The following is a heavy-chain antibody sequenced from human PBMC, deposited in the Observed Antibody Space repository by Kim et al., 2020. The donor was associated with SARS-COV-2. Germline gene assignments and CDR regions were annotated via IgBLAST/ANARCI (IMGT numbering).Heavy chain of an antibody. D-gene: IGHD1-26*01. CDR3: GKQENDSGTLN. J-gene: IGHJ4*02. CDR1: GFTFSSYA. V-gene: IGHV3-23*01. CDR2: IDDSGGRT. Sequence: GGSLRLSCVGSGFTFSSYAMNWVRQAPGKGLEWVSTIDDSGGRTYYADSVKGRFTISRDNSKNTLYLQINSLRAEDTAVYYCGKQENDSGTLNGGQGTL.